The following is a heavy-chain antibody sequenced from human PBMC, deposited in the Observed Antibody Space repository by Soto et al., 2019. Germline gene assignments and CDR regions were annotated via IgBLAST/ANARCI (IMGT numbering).Heavy chain of an antibody. Sequence: VGPLRLSCAASGFTFTKYSMNWVRQAAGKGLEWVSSISSTTNYIYYGDSMKGRFTISRDNAKNSLYLEMNSLRAEDTAVYYCARESEDLTSNFDYWGQGTLVTVSS. J-gene: IGHJ4*02. CDR1: GFTFTKYS. CDR3: ARESEDLTSNFDY. CDR2: ISSTTNYI. V-gene: IGHV3-21*06.